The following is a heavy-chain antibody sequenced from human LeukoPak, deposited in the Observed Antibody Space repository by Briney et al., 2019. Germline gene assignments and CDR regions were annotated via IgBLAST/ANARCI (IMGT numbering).Heavy chain of an antibody. D-gene: IGHD3-10*01. CDR3: ARQAGPGRPIT. Sequence: SETLSLTCAVYGGSFSGYYWSWIRQPPGKGLEWIGEINHSGSTYYNPSLKSRVTISVHTSKNQFSLKLSSVTAADTAVYYCARQAGPGRPITWGQGTLVTVSS. CDR2: INHSGST. V-gene: IGHV4-34*01. CDR1: GGSFSGYY. J-gene: IGHJ4*02.